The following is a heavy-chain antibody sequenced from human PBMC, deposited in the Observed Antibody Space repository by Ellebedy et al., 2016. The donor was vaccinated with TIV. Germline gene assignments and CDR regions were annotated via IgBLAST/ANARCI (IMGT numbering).Heavy chain of an antibody. CDR2: IRSKAYGGTT. Sequence: GESLKISXTASGFTFGGYAMSWFRQAPGKGLEWVGFIRSKAYGGTTEYAASVKGRFTISRDDSKSIAYLQMNSLKTEDTAVYYCTSFPSWFDPWGQGTLVTVSS. CDR3: TSFPSWFDP. CDR1: GFTFGGYA. V-gene: IGHV3-49*03. J-gene: IGHJ5*02.